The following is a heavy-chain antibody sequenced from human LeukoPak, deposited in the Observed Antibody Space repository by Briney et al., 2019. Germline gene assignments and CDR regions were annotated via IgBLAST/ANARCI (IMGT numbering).Heavy chain of an antibody. D-gene: IGHD3-9*01. Sequence: GGSLRLSCAASGFTFSTYGMHWVRQAPGKGLEWVAVTSFDGSNQYYGDSVKGRFTISRDNFKSTLFLQMNSLRAEVTAVYYCAKGIRDFSWLPSFDWWGQGILVTVSS. CDR2: TSFDGSNQ. CDR3: AKGIRDFSWLPSFDW. V-gene: IGHV3-30*18. J-gene: IGHJ4*02. CDR1: GFTFSTYG.